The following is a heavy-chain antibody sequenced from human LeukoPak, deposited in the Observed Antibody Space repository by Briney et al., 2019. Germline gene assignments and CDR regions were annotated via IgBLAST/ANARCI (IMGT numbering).Heavy chain of an antibody. Sequence: ASVKVSCKASGYTFSSHGFSWVRQAPGHGLEWMGWISSYNGQTNYAQIFQGRVTLTTDASTSTAYMELQGLRSDDTAVYYCARGGDVFDVWGQGTMVTVSS. CDR3: ARGGDVFDV. D-gene: IGHD3-16*01. J-gene: IGHJ3*01. V-gene: IGHV1-18*01. CDR1: GYTFSSHG. CDR2: ISSYNGQT.